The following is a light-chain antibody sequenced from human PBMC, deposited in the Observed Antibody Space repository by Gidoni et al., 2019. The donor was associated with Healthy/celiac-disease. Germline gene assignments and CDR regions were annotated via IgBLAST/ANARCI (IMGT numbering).Light chain of an antibody. J-gene: IGLJ1*01. Sequence: QSALPQPASVSGSPGQSITISCTGTSSDVGGYNYVYWYQQHPGKAPKLMIYDVSNRPSGVSNRFSGSKSGNTASLTISGLQAEDEADYYCSSYTSSSFYVFGTGTKVTVL. CDR1: SSDVGGYNY. CDR3: SSYTSSSFYV. V-gene: IGLV2-14*03. CDR2: DVS.